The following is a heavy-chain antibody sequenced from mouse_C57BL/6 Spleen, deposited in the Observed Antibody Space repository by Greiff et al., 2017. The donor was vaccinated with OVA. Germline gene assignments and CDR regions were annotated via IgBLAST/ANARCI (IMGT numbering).Heavy chain of an antibody. Sequence: QVQLKQSGPELVKPGASVKISCKASGYAFSSSWMNWVKQRPGKGLEWIGRIYPGDGDTNYNGKLKGKATLTADKSSSTAYLQLGSLTSAGSAVYFCASPFAYWGQGTLVTVSA. V-gene: IGHV1-82*01. J-gene: IGHJ3*01. CDR1: GYAFSSSW. CDR2: IYPGDGDT. CDR3: ASPFAY.